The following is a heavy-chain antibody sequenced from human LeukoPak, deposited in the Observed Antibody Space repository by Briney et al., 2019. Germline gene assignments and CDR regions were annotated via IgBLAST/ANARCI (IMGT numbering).Heavy chain of an antibody. Sequence: PAGSLRLSCAASGFTFSSYAMSWVRQAPGKGLEWVSAISGSGGSTYYVDSVKGRFTISRDNSKNTLYLQMNSLRAEDTAVYYWSKSSMVRGVTLQYYFDYWGQGTLVSVSS. D-gene: IGHD3-10*01. V-gene: IGHV3-23*01. CDR2: ISGSGGST. CDR1: GFTFSSYA. J-gene: IGHJ4*02. CDR3: SKSSMVRGVTLQYYFDY.